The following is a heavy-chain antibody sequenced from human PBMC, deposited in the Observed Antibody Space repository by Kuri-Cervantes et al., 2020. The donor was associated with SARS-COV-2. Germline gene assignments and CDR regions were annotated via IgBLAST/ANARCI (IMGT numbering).Heavy chain of an antibody. CDR1: GFTFSDYY. Sequence: GGSLRLSCAASGFTFSDYYMSWIRQAPGKGLEWVSYISSSSSYTNYADSVKGRFTISRDNAKNSLYLQMNSLRAEDTAVYYCAKAPRLHWDGGNSGDYWGQGTLVTVSS. J-gene: IGHJ4*02. CDR2: ISSSSSYT. D-gene: IGHD4-23*01. CDR3: AKAPRLHWDGGNSGDY. V-gene: IGHV3-11*05.